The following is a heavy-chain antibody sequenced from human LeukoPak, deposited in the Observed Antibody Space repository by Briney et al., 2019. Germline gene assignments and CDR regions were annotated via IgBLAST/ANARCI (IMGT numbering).Heavy chain of an antibody. Sequence: GGSLRLSCAASGFIFSSYWMSWVRQAPGKGLEWVANIKQDGSEKYYVDSVKGRFTISRDNAKNSLYLQMNSLRAEDTAVYYCARYSSSSSFDYWGQGTLVTVSS. CDR1: GFIFSSYW. CDR3: ARYSSSSSFDY. J-gene: IGHJ4*02. CDR2: IKQDGSEK. V-gene: IGHV3-7*01. D-gene: IGHD6-6*01.